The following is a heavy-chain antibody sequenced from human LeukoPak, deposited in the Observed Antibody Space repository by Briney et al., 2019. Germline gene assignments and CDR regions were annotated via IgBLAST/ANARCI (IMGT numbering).Heavy chain of an antibody. D-gene: IGHD3-10*01. CDR3: AKDWDYYGSGSYSDY. CDR2: ISGSGGST. J-gene: IGHJ4*02. V-gene: IGHV3-23*01. Sequence: GGSLRLSCAASGFIFSSYAMRWVRQAPGKGLEWVSSISGSGGSTYYADSVKGRFTISRDNSKNTLYLQMNSLRAEDTAVYYCAKDWDYYGSGSYSDYWGQGTLVTVSS. CDR1: GFIFSSYA.